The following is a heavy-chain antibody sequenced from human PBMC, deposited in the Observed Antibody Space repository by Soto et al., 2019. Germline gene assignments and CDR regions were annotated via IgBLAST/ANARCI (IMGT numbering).Heavy chain of an antibody. J-gene: IGHJ6*02. V-gene: IGHV3-74*01. CDR3: VRGTSAWKGVDV. Sequence: EVQLVESGGALVQPGASLRLSCVPSGFLFRSYWMHWVRQTPAKGLVWVSEIRPDGSNTNYADSVRGRFTMSRDNAKNALYLQMNSLRVEDTGVYYCVRGTSAWKGVDVWGQGTTVIVSS. CDR2: IRPDGSNT. D-gene: IGHD1-1*01. CDR1: GFLFRSYW.